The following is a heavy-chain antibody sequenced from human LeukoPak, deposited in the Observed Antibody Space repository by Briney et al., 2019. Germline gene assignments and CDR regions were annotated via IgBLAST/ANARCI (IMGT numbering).Heavy chain of an antibody. J-gene: IGHJ3*02. CDR2: IRTKTYGRTT. CDR1: GFTFSNYA. Sequence: PGGSLRLSCAASGFTFSNYAISWVRQAPGKGLEWVGFIRTKTYGRTTEYAASVKGRSTISRDDSKSIAYLQMNSLKTEDTAVYFCTRVSPTGYSYGYLRAFDIWGQGTMLTVSS. V-gene: IGHV3-49*04. CDR3: TRVSPTGYSYGYLRAFDI. D-gene: IGHD5-18*01.